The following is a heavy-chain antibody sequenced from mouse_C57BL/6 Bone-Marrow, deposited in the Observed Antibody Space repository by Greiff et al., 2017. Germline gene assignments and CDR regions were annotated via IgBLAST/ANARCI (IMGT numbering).Heavy chain of an antibody. CDR1: GFSFTSYG. J-gene: IGHJ4*01. CDR2: IWRGGST. Sequence: QVQLQQSGPGLVQPSPCLSITCTASGFSFTSYGVHWVRQSPGKGLEWLGGIWRGGSTDYNAAFISSLSISKDNSKSQGFFKMNSLKAEDTAIYYCARDVDYDDAMDYWGQGTSVTVSS. V-gene: IGHV2-2*01. D-gene: IGHD2-4*01. CDR3: ARDVDYDDAMDY.